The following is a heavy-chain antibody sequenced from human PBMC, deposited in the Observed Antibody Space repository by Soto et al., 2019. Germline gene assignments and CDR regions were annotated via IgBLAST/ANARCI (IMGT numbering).Heavy chain of an antibody. CDR2: ISSSSSYI. Sequence: LRLSCAASGFTFSSYSMNWVRQAPGKGLEWVSSISSSSSYIYYADSVKGRSTISRDNAKNSLYLQMNSLRAEDTAVYYCASDVAAAGNFDYWGQGTVGTVS. J-gene: IGHJ4*02. V-gene: IGHV3-21*01. D-gene: IGHD6-13*01. CDR1: GFTFSSYS. CDR3: ASDVAAAGNFDY.